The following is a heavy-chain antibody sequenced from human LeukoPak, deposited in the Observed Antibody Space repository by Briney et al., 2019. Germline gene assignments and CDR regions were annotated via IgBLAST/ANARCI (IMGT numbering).Heavy chain of an antibody. J-gene: IGHJ3*02. CDR1: GYTFTSDY. Sequence: GSVKDSCKASGYTFTSDYMPWVRQAPGQGLERMRLINPSGGCISYAQKVQGRVTMARNKAKSSDYMDLSTLRYEDTAVYYCARDGSLRGGTTKTAFDIWGQGTMVTVSS. V-gene: IGHV1-46*01. CDR3: ARDGSLRGGTTKTAFDI. D-gene: IGHD1-26*01. CDR2: INPSGGCI.